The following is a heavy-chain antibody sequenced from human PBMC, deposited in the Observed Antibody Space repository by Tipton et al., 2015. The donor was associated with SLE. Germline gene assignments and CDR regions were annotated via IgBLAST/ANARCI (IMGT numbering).Heavy chain of an antibody. J-gene: IGHJ4*02. CDR3: TTGRNY. CDR1: GFTFGDYA. Sequence: SLRLSCTASGFTFGDYAMSWVRQAPGKGLEWVGFIRSKAYGGTTEYAASVKGRFTISRDDSKNTLYLQMNSLKTEDTAVYYCTTGRNYWGQGTLVTVSS. D-gene: IGHD1-14*01. V-gene: IGHV3-49*04. CDR2: IRSKAYGGTT.